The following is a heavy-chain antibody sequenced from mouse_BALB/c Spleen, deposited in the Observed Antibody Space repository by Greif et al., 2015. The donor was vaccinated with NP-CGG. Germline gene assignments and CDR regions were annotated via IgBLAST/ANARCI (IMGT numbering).Heavy chain of an antibody. CDR2: IDPANGNT. V-gene: IGHV14-3*02. Sequence: EVMLVESGAELVKPGASVKLSCTASGFNIKDTYMHWVKQRPEQGLEWIGRIDPANGNTKYDPKFQGKATITADTSSNTAYLQLSRLTSEDTAVYYCARERVTGYYFDYWGQGTTLTVSS. D-gene: IGHD2-1*01. J-gene: IGHJ2*01. CDR3: ARERVTGYYFDY. CDR1: GFNIKDTY.